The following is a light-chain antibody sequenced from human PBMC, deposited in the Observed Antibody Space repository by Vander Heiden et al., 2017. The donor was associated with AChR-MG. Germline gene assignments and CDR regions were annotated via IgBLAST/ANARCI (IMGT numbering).Light chain of an antibody. Sequence: EIVSTQPPATLSLSPGERGTLSCRASQNVYTYLVWYQQKPGQAPRLLIYDASKRATGIPARFSGSGSGTDFTLTISSVEPEDFGVYYCQQRSNGPRGATFGQGTRLEIK. CDR2: DAS. CDR3: QQRSNGPRGAT. V-gene: IGKV3-11*01. CDR1: QNVYTY. J-gene: IGKJ5*01.